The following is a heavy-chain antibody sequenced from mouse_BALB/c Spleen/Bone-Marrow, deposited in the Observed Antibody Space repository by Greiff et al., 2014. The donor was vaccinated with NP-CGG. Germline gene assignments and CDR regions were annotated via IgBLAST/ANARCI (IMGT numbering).Heavy chain of an antibody. CDR2: INPSNGRT. Sequence: VKLQESGAELVKPGASVKLSCKASGYTFTSYWMHWVKQRPGQGLEWIGEINPSNGRTNYNEKFKSKATLTVDISSGTAYMQLSSLTSEDSAVYYCARDYGFAAGFACFVYWGQGPLVTVSA. CDR1: GYTFTSYW. V-gene: IGHV1S81*02. D-gene: IGHD1-1*02. J-gene: IGHJ3*01. CDR3: ARDYGFAAGFACFVY.